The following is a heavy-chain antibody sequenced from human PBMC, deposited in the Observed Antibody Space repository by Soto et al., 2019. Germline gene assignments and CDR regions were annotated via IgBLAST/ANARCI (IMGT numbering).Heavy chain of an antibody. CDR3: ARDCPQLVQGFYYYYYMDV. J-gene: IGHJ6*03. CDR1: GFTFSDYY. Sequence: GGSLRLSCAASGFTFSDYYMSWIRQAPGKGLEWVSYISSSGSTIYYADSVKGRFTISRDNAKNSLYLQMNSLRAEDTAVYYCARDCPQLVQGFYYYYYMDVWGKGTTVTVSS. V-gene: IGHV3-11*01. CDR2: ISSSGSTI. D-gene: IGHD6-6*01.